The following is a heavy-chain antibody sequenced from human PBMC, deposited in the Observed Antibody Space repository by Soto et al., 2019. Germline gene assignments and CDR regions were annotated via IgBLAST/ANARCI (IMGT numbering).Heavy chain of an antibody. CDR2: INAGNGNT. V-gene: IGHV1-3*01. CDR3: ATSQLVRHYYYYYGMHV. J-gene: IGHJ6*02. D-gene: IGHD6-13*01. CDR1: GYTFTSYA. Sequence: ASVKVSCKASGYTFTSYAMHWVRQAPGQRLEWMGWINAGNGNTKYSQKFQGRVTITRDTSASTAYMELSSLRSEDTAVYYCATSQLVRHYYYYYGMHVWGQGPIVTVSS.